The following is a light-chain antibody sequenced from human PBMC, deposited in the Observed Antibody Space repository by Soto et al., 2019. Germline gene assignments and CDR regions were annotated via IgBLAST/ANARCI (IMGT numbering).Light chain of an antibody. J-gene: IGKJ4*01. CDR1: QSVGNN. V-gene: IGKV3-15*01. Sequence: EIVLTQSPATLSVSPGDRATLSCRASQSVGNNFAWYQQKPGQAPRLLIFATSTRATGVPARFSGSGSGTEFTLTISSLQSEDFAVYYCQQYGDWPLTFGGGAKVEFE. CDR3: QQYGDWPLT. CDR2: ATS.